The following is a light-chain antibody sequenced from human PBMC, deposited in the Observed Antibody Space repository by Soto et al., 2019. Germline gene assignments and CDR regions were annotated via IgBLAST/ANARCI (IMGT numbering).Light chain of an antibody. Sequence: DIQITKSPSSLSASVGDRVTITCRASQSISTYLNWYQQRPGKAPKLLIYAASSLQSGVPSTFSASGSGTHFTLTISSLQPEDFATYYCQQSYSTPPTFGQGTKLEIK. J-gene: IGKJ2*01. CDR2: AAS. CDR1: QSISTY. CDR3: QQSYSTPPT. V-gene: IGKV1-39*01.